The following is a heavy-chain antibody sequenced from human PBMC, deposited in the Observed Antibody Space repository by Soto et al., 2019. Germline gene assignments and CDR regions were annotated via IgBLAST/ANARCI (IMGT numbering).Heavy chain of an antibody. J-gene: IGHJ6*02. CDR2: IYYSGTT. CDR1: NGSVSSGTYS. CDR3: ARGHYYYGMDV. V-gene: IGHV4-30-2*01. Sequence: SETLSLTCTVSNGSVSSGTYSWSWVRQPPGKGLEWIGYIYYSGTTYYTPSLMSRLTMSMDRANDHFSLNLTSVTAADPAVYFCARGHYYYGMDVWGQGITVTV.